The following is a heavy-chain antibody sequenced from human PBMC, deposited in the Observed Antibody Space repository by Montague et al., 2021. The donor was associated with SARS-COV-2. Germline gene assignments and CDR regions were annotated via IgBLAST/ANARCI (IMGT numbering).Heavy chain of an antibody. CDR3: TRDPGISEAGSWFDY. CDR2: ISSSGSNK. J-gene: IGHJ4*02. CDR1: GLTFSSYQ. V-gene: IGHV3-48*03. D-gene: IGHD6-19*01. Sequence: SRRLSCAASGLTFSSYQMNWVRQAPGKGLEWVSYISSSGSNKNDADSVKGRFTISRDNAKNSLYPQMNSLRAEDTAVYYCTRDPGISEAGSWFDYWGQGTLVTVSS.